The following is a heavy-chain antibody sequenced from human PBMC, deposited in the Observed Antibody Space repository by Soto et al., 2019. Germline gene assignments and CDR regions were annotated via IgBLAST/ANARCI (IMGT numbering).Heavy chain of an antibody. V-gene: IGHV3-11*06. Sequence: PGGSLRLSCAASGFTFSDYYMSWIRQAPGKGLEWVSYISSSSSYTNYADSVKGRFTISRDNAKNSLYLQMNSLRAEDTAVYYCARALSSIWLYGMDVWGQGTTVTVSS. D-gene: IGHD3-22*01. J-gene: IGHJ6*02. CDR1: GFTFSDYY. CDR3: ARALSSIWLYGMDV. CDR2: ISSSSSYT.